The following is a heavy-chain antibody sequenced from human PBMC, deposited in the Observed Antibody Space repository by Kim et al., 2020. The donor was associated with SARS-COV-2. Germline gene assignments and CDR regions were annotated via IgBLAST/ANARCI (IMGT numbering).Heavy chain of an antibody. D-gene: IGHD3-10*01. J-gene: IGHJ3*02. CDR3: AKDDDYYGSGSYGDDAFDI. Sequence: GVSLRLSCAASGFTFDDYAMHWVRQAPGKGLEWVSGISWNSGSIGYADSVKGRFTISRDNAKNSLYLQMNSLRAEDTALYYCAKDDDYYGSGSYGDDAFDIWGQGTMVTVSS. CDR2: ISWNSGSI. CDR1: GFTFDDYA. V-gene: IGHV3-9*01.